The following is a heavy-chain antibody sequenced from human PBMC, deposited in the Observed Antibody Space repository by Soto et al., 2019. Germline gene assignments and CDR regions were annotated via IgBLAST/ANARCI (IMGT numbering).Heavy chain of an antibody. D-gene: IGHD3-9*01. V-gene: IGHV3-30-3*01. CDR1: GFTFSNYP. CDR2: ISSDGSNK. CDR3: ARGLQPFFDWAPFDF. Sequence: GSLRLSCAASGFTFSNYPMHCVRQAPGKGLEWVAVISSDGSNKYYADAVKGRFTITRDKSKNTLFLQMSSLRPEDTAVYYCARGLQPFFDWAPFDFWGQETLVTVYS. J-gene: IGHJ4*02.